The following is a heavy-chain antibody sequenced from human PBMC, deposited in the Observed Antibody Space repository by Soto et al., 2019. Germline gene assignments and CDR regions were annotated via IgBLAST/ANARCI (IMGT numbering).Heavy chain of an antibody. J-gene: IGHJ3*02. CDR1: GYSFTSYW. Sequence: GESLKISCKGSGYSFTSYWIGWVRQMPGKGLEWMGIIYPDDSDTRYSPSFQGQVTISADKSISTAYLPWSSLKASDTAMYYCASSAQYSSGWYEGAFDIWGQGTMVTVSS. CDR2: IYPDDSDT. V-gene: IGHV5-51*01. CDR3: ASSAQYSSGWYEGAFDI. D-gene: IGHD6-19*01.